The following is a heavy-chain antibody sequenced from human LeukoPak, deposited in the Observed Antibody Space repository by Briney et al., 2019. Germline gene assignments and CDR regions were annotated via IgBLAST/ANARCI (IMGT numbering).Heavy chain of an antibody. CDR3: ARTKADYYDSSPCFDY. D-gene: IGHD3-22*01. V-gene: IGHV5-51*01. CDR1: ENSFTTSW. J-gene: IGHJ4*02. CDR2: IYPGDSDT. Sequence: GESLKISCKASENSFTTSWIGWVRQMPGRGLEWMGIIYPGDSDTRYSPSFQGQVTISADKSISTAYLQWSSLKASDTAMYYCARTKADYYDSSPCFDYWGQGTLVTVSS.